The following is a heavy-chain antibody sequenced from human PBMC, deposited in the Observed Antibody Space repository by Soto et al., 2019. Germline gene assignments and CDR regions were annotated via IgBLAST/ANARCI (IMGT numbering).Heavy chain of an antibody. CDR1: GFTVSSNY. CDR2: IYSGGST. CDR3: ARDPGVLPAAMAYYYYYYMDV. J-gene: IGHJ6*03. Sequence: GGSLRLSCAASGFTVSSNYMSWVRQAPGKGLEWVSVIYSGGSTYYADSVKGRFAISRDNSKNTRYLQMNSLRAEDTAVYYCARDPGVLPAAMAYYYYYYMDVWGKGTTVTVSS. D-gene: IGHD2-2*01. V-gene: IGHV3-53*01.